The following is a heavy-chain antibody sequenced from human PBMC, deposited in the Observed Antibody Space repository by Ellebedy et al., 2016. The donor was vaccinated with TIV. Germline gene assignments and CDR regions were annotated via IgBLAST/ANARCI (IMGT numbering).Heavy chain of an antibody. D-gene: IGHD5-18*01. Sequence: PGGSLRLSCAASGFTFSRSGMHWVRQAPGKVLEWVAVISYDGSNKYYADSVKGRFTISRDNSKNTLYLQMNSLRAEDTAVYYCARDPYNYGYFDYWGQGTLVTVSS. J-gene: IGHJ4*02. CDR1: GFTFSRSG. V-gene: IGHV3-30*03. CDR3: ARDPYNYGYFDY. CDR2: ISYDGSNK.